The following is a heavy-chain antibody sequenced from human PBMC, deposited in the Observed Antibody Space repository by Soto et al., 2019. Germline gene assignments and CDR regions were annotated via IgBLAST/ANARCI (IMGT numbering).Heavy chain of an antibody. CDR2: ISGDGETT. V-gene: IGHV3-23*01. J-gene: IGHJ4*02. D-gene: IGHD6-6*01. Sequence: EVQLLKSGGGLIEAGGSLRLSCAASGFTFRNFGMDWVRQAPGKGLEWVSAISGDGETTYYADSVKGRFTISRDNSKNTLYLQMNSLTVEDTAVYYCAKELGHARPFDYWGQGTLITVSS. CDR3: AKELGHARPFDY. CDR1: GFTFRNFG.